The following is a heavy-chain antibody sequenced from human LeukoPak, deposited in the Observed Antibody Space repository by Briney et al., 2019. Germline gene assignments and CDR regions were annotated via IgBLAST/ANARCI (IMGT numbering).Heavy chain of an antibody. J-gene: IGHJ4*02. CDR2: IKSKTNGGTT. CDR1: GFTFSNAW. D-gene: IGHD3-9*01. V-gene: IGHV3-15*01. CDR3: TKFDHAAFEY. Sequence: GGSLRLSCVGSGFTFSNAWMSWVRQAPGKGLEWVGRIKSKTNGGTTDYAAPVKGRFTISRDDSKNTLYLQMNSLKPEDTAVYYCTKFDHAAFEYWGQGALVTVSS.